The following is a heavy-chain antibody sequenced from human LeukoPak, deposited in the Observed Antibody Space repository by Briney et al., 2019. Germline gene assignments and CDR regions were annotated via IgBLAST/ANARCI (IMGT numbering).Heavy chain of an antibody. Sequence: SETLSLTCAVSGGSISSSHWWSWVRQPPGKGLEWIGEIYHSGSTNYNPSLKSRVSISVDTSLNQFSLKLSSVTAADTAVYHCARGGSPSGYDFWSGSPLYYYMDVWGKGTTVTVSS. CDR1: GGSISSSHW. D-gene: IGHD3-3*01. CDR3: ARGGSPSGYDFWSGSPLYYYMDV. V-gene: IGHV4-4*02. CDR2: IYHSGST. J-gene: IGHJ6*03.